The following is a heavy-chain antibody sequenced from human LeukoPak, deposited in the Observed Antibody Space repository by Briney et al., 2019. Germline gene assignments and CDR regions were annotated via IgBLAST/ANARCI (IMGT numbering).Heavy chain of an antibody. J-gene: IGHJ6*02. CDR1: GFTVSSNY. D-gene: IGHD3-10*01. V-gene: IGHV3-66*01. CDR3: AREEDYGSGSYSSLDYYYGMDV. Sequence: GGSLRLSCAASGFTVSSNYMSWVRQAPGKGLEWVSVIYSGGSTYYADSVKGRFTVSRDNSKNTLYLQMNSLRAEDTAVYYCAREEDYGSGSYSSLDYYYGMDVWGQGTTVTVSS. CDR2: IYSGGST.